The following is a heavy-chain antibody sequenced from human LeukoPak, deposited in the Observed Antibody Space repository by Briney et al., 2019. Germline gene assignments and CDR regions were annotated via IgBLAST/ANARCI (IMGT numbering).Heavy chain of an antibody. D-gene: IGHD2-2*01. CDR3: ASRLYCSNTRCRNFPFAY. J-gene: IGHJ4*02. V-gene: IGHV1-69*13. CDR1: GGTFSSYA. Sequence: SVKVSCRASGGTFSSYAINWVRQAPGQGLEWMGGIIPIFGTANYAQKFQDRVTITADESTSTAYMELSSLRSEDTAIYYCASRLYCSNTRCRNFPFAYWGQGTLVTVSS. CDR2: IIPIFGTA.